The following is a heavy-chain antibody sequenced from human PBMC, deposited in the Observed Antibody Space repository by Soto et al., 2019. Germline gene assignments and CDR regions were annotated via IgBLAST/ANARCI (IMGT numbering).Heavy chain of an antibody. CDR3: AIGYSYGYFAPVLEY. Sequence: QVQLQESGPGLVKPSETLSLTCTVSGGSISSYYWSWIRQPPGKGLEWIGYIYYSGSTNYNPSLKSRVTISVDTSKNQFSLKLSSVTAADTAVYYCAIGYSYGYFAPVLEYWGQGTLVTVSS. CDR2: IYYSGST. J-gene: IGHJ4*02. D-gene: IGHD5-18*01. CDR1: GGSISSYY. V-gene: IGHV4-59*08.